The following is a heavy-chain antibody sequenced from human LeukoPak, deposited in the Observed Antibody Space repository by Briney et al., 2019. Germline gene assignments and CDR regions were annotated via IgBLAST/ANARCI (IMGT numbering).Heavy chain of an antibody. CDR1: GYSFTSYW. Sequence: GESLKISCKGSGYSFTSYWIGWVRQMPGKGLEWMGIIYPGDSDTRYSPSFQGQVTISADKSISTAYLQWSSLKASDTAMYYCVVRGAELNDAFDIWGQGTTVTVSS. J-gene: IGHJ3*02. V-gene: IGHV5-51*01. D-gene: IGHD3-10*01. CDR3: VVRGAELNDAFDI. CDR2: IYPGDSDT.